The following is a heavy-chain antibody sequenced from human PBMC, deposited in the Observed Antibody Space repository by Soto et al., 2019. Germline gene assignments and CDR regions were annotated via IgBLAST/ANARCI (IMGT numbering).Heavy chain of an antibody. CDR2: ISYDGSNK. J-gene: IGHJ4*02. CDR3: AKGPDSYFWSGYYMGIGYFDY. Sequence: GGSLRLSCAASGFTFSSYGMHWVRQAPGKGLEWVAVISYDGSNKYYADSVKGRFTISRDNSKNTLYLQMNSLRAEDTAVYYCAKGPDSYFWSGYYMGIGYFDYWGQGT. V-gene: IGHV3-30*18. CDR1: GFTFSSYG. D-gene: IGHD3-3*01.